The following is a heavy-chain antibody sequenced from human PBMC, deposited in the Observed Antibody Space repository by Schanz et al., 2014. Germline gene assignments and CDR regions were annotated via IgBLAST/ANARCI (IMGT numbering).Heavy chain of an antibody. CDR3: AKDGIMVQGVIWERYFDS. J-gene: IGHJ4*02. Sequence: EVQLVESGGGVVRPGGSLRLSCAASGFGFDDYAMSWVRQAPGKGLEWVSGMSGSGSTADYADSVKGRFTISRDNAKNSLYLQMNSLRAEDTALYYCAKDGIMVQGVIWERYFDSWGQGTLVTVSS. V-gene: IGHV3-20*04. D-gene: IGHD3-10*01. CDR2: MSGSGSTA. CDR1: GFGFDDYA.